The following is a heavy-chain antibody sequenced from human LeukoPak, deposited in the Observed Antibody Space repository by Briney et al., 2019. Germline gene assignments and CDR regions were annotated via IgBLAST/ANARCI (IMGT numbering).Heavy chain of an antibody. CDR2: IIPIFGTA. D-gene: IGHD2-2*01. CDR1: GGTFSSYA. Sequence: GASVKVSCKASGGTFSSYAISWVRQAPGQGLEWMGGIIPIFGTANYAQKFQGRVTITADESTSTAYMELSSLRSEDTAVYYCARNRGDIVVVPAAMANWFDPWGQGTLVTVSS. CDR3: ARNRGDIVVVPAAMANWFDP. V-gene: IGHV1-69*13. J-gene: IGHJ5*02.